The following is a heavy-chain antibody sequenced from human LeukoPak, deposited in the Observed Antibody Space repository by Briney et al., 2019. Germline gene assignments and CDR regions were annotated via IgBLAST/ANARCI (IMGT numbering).Heavy chain of an antibody. D-gene: IGHD2-2*01. CDR3: ARVGYCSSTSCYASDY. CDR1: GGSFSGYY. Sequence: SETLSLTCAVYGGSFSGYYWSWIRQPPGKGLEWIGEINHSGSTNYNPSLKSRVTISVDTSKNQFSLKLSSVTAADTAVYHCARVGYCSSTSCYASDYWGQGTLVTVSS. CDR2: INHSGST. J-gene: IGHJ4*02. V-gene: IGHV4-34*01.